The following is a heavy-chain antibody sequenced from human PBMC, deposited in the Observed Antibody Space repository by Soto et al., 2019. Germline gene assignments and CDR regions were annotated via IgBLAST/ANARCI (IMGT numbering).Heavy chain of an antibody. V-gene: IGHV4-34*01. Sequence: QVQLQQWGAGLLKPSETLSLTCAVYGGSFSSYYWSWIRQPPGTGLEWIGRINHSGSTNYNPSLKSRVTISVDTSKNQFSLKLSSVTAADTAVYYCARIRIVGATMPKRGDAMDVWGQGTTVTVSS. CDR1: GGSFSSYY. CDR2: INHSGST. CDR3: ARIRIVGATMPKRGDAMDV. D-gene: IGHD1-26*01. J-gene: IGHJ6*02.